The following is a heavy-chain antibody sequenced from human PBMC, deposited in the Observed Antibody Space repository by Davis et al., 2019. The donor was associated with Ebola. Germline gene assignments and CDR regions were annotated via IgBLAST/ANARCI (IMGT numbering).Heavy chain of an antibody. CDR3: ARRACSSTSCYYYYYYGMDV. CDR2: INSDGSST. Sequence: PGGSLRLSCAASGFTFSSYWMHWVRQAPGKGLVWVSRINSDGSSTSYADSVKGRFTISRDNAKNTLYLQMNSLRAEDTAVYYCARRACSSTSCYYYYYYGMDVWGQGTTVTVSS. D-gene: IGHD2-2*01. CDR1: GFTFSSYW. J-gene: IGHJ6*02. V-gene: IGHV3-74*01.